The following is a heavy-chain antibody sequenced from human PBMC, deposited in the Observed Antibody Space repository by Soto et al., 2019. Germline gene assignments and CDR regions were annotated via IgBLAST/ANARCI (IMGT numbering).Heavy chain of an antibody. V-gene: IGHV3-30-3*01. D-gene: IGHD6-19*01. Sequence: GGSLRLSCAASGFTFSSYAMHWVRQAPGKGLEWVAVISYDGSNKYYADSVRGRFTISRDNSKNTLYLQMNSLRAEDTAVYYCARASVAGLDWGQGTLVTVSS. CDR2: ISYDGSNK. J-gene: IGHJ4*02. CDR1: GFTFSSYA. CDR3: ARASVAGLD.